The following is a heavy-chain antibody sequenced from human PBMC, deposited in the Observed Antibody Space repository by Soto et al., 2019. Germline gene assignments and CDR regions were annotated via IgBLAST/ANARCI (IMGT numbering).Heavy chain of an antibody. D-gene: IGHD3-10*01. V-gene: IGHV1-18*01. J-gene: IGHJ4*02. CDR1: GYTFSSYG. Sequence: QVQLVQSGAEVTKPGASVKVSCKTSGYTFSSYGLSWVRQAPGQGLEWMGWSVAGSGNTIDAQKIQGSDTVTTDRSTNTGYMELRTLTYDDTALYYSVSVAAYASGSRHFDNWGRGTLVTVSS. CDR3: VSVAAYASGSRHFDN. CDR2: SVAGSGNT.